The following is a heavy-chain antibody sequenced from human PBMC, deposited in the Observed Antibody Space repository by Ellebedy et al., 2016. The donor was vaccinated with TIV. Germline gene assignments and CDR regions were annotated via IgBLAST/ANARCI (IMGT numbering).Heavy chain of an antibody. Sequence: GESLKISCVASGFTFSNYNMNWVRQAPGQGLEWVSSISSGSASIYYADSVKGRFTISRDNAENSLYLQMNSLRAEDTAFYFCARGGAMAYYYHALDVWGQGTRVTVPS. CDR1: GFTFSNYN. V-gene: IGHV3-21*01. J-gene: IGHJ6*02. CDR3: ARGGAMAYYYHALDV. D-gene: IGHD5-24*01. CDR2: ISSGSASI.